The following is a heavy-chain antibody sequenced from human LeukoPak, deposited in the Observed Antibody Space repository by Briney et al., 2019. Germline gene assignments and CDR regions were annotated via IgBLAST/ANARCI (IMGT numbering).Heavy chain of an antibody. V-gene: IGHV3-23*01. CDR1: GFTFSNFA. CDR2: ISTSGT. J-gene: IGHJ4*02. CDR3: ANEIRPNDY. Sequence: GGSLRLSCAASGFTFSNFAMTWVRQAPEKGLEWVSVISTSGTYYAESVKGRFTISRDNSKNTLYLQMSSLRAEDTAVYYCANEIRPNDYWGQGTLVTVSS. D-gene: IGHD4-17*01.